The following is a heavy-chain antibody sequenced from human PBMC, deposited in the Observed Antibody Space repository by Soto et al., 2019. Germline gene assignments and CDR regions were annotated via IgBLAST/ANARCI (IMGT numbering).Heavy chain of an antibody. CDR1: GGSVSSGSYY. CDR3: ARVRLRYFDWGPMDV. D-gene: IGHD3-9*01. Sequence: SETLSLTCTVSGGSVSSGSYYWSWIRQPPGKGLEWIGYIYYSGSTNYNPSLKSRVTISVDTSKNQFSLKLSSVTAADTAVYYCARVRLRYFDWGPMDVWGQGTTVTVSS. CDR2: IYYSGST. V-gene: IGHV4-61*01. J-gene: IGHJ6*02.